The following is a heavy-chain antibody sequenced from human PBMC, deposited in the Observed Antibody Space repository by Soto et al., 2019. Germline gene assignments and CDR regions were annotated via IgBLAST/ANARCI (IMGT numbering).Heavy chain of an antibody. J-gene: IGHJ5*01. CDR3: VRLIGNSWLDS. D-gene: IGHD3-16*01. CDR2: ISGYSGNT. V-gene: IGHV1-18*01. Sequence: ASVKVSCKASGYTFSRYGITWVRQAPGQGLEWMGWISGYSGNTNYALSVKSRITINPDTSNNQLSLQLNSVTPDDTAVYYCVRLIGNSWLDSWGQGTLVTVSS. CDR1: GYTFSRYG.